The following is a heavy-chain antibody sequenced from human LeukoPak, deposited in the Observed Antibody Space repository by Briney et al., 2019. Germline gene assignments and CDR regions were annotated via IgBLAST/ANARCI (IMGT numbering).Heavy chain of an antibody. CDR2: ISSSGSTI. Sequence: GGSLRLSCAASGFTFSDYYMSWIRQAPGKGLEWVSYISSSGSTIYYADPVKGRFTISRDNAKNSLYLQMNSLRAEDTAVYYCASPTIDYYDSSGYYEDYWGQGTLVTVSS. V-gene: IGHV3-11*04. CDR3: ASPTIDYYDSSGYYEDY. D-gene: IGHD3-22*01. CDR1: GFTFSDYY. J-gene: IGHJ4*02.